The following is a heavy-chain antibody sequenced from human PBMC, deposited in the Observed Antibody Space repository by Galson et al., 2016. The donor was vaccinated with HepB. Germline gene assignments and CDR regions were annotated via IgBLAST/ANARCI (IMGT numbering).Heavy chain of an antibody. CDR1: GYTFTTYW. D-gene: IGHD5-24*01. CDR2: VDPTDSKT. Sequence: QSGAEVTKPGESLKISCQGSGYTFTTYWIGWVRQLPGKGLEGVGIVDPTDSKTTYSPSFQGQVTISVEKSISTAYLQWNSLKASDTAVYYCARRPTDNYGMDVWGQGTTVTVSS. V-gene: IGHV5-51*03. CDR3: ARRPTDNYGMDV. J-gene: IGHJ6*02.